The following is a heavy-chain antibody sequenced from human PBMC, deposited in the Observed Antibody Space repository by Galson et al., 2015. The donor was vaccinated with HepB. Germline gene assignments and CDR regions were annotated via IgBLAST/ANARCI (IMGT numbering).Heavy chain of an antibody. V-gene: IGHV5-10-1*01. CDR1: GYSFTSYW. D-gene: IGHD6-13*01. Sequence: QSGAEVKKPGESLRISCKGSGYSFTSYWISWVRQMPGKGLEWMGRIDPSDSYTNYSPSFQGHVTISADKSISTAYLQWSSLKASDTAMYYCARQADSSSWTGAVDYWGQGTLVTVSS. CDR3: ARQADSSSWTGAVDY. J-gene: IGHJ4*02. CDR2: IDPSDSYT.